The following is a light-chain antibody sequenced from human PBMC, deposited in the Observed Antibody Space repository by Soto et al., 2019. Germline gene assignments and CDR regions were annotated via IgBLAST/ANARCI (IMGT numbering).Light chain of an antibody. J-gene: IGKJ1*01. V-gene: IGKV3-15*01. CDR2: GAT. Sequence: EIVMTQSPATLSLSPGERATLSCRASQSVRILLAWYQQKPGQAPRLLIHGATTRATGIPARFSGSGSGTEFTLPISSLQSEDFAVYYCQQYNNWPRTFGQGTKVDIK. CDR3: QQYNNWPRT. CDR1: QSVRIL.